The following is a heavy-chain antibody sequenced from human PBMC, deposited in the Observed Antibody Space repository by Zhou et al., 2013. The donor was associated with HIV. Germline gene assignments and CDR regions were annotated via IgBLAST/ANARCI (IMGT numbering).Heavy chain of an antibody. D-gene: IGHD5-12*01. CDR2: INPNSGGT. CDR3: ARTPIVATTLIDY. CDR1: GYTFTSYG. Sequence: QVQLVQSGAEVKKPGASVKVSCKASGYTFTSYGISWVRQAPGQGLEWMGWINPNSGGTNYAQKFQGRVTMTRDTSISTVYMEVNRLRSDDTAVYYCARTPIVATTLIDYWGQGTLVTVSS. V-gene: IGHV1-2*02. J-gene: IGHJ4*02.